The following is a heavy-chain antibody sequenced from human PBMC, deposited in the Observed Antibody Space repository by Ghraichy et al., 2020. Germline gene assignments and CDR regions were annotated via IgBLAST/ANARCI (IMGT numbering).Heavy chain of an antibody. Sequence: GSLNISCAASGFSVSNNYMSWVRQTPGKGLEWVSVFYPGGSTYYTDSVKGRFTISTDSSKNTLYLQMTSLRAEDTAVYHCARGGRGGYNYYWGQGTLVTVSS. CDR1: GFSVSNNY. D-gene: IGHD5-24*01. V-gene: IGHV3-53*01. J-gene: IGHJ4*01. CDR3: ARGGRGGYNYY. CDR2: FYPGGST.